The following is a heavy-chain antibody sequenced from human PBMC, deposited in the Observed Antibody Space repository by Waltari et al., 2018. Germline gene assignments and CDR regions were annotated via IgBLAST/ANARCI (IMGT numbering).Heavy chain of an antibody. J-gene: IGHJ4*02. V-gene: IGHV4-38-2*01. Sequence: QVQLQESGPGLVKPSETLSLTCAVSGHSVSSGYYWGWIRQPPGKGLEWIGSIRHDEGTYYKPSRRSRVTISVDTSKNQFSLNLRSVTAADTAVYYCARGTATGTTDLAHWGQGALVTVSS. D-gene: IGHD1-1*01. CDR1: GHSVSSGYY. CDR2: IRHDEGT. CDR3: ARGTATGTTDLAH.